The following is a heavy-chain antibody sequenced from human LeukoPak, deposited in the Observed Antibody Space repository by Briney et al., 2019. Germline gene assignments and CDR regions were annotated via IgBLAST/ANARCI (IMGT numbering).Heavy chain of an antibody. CDR3: AREGRVAAALTF. J-gene: IGHJ4*02. D-gene: IGHD6-25*01. Sequence: PSETLSLTCTVSGGSIDSYYWSWIRQPPGKGLEWIGYVYYSGSTDYNPSLKSRVTISIDTSKNQFSLKLNSVTTADTAVYYCAREGRVAAALTFWGQGTLVTVSS. V-gene: IGHV4-59*01. CDR1: GGSIDSYY. CDR2: VYYSGST.